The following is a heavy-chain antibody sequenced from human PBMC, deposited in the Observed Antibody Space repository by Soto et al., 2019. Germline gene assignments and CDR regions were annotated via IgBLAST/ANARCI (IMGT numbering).Heavy chain of an antibody. CDR1: GGSISSYY. J-gene: IGHJ3*02. CDR3: ARGPPNLSAFDI. CDR2: IYYSGST. Sequence: SETLSLTCAVYGGSISSYYWSWIRQPPGKGLEWIGYIYYSGSTNYNPSLKSRVTISVDTSKNQFSLKLSSVTAADTAVYYCARGPPNLSAFDIWGQGTMVTVSS. V-gene: IGHV4-59*01.